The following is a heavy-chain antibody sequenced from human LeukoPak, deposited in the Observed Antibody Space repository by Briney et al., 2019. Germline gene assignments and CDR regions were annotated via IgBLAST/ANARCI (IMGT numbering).Heavy chain of an antibody. V-gene: IGHV3-33*01. J-gene: IGHJ4*02. CDR3: ARDYSWGSGSYYPDY. Sequence: SGGSLRLSCAASGFTFSSYGMHWVRQAPGKGLEWVAVIWYDGSNKYYADSVKGRFTISRDNSKNTLYLQMNSLRAEDTAVYCCARDYSWGSGSYYPDYWGQGTLVTVSS. CDR2: IWYDGSNK. D-gene: IGHD3-10*01. CDR1: GFTFSSYG.